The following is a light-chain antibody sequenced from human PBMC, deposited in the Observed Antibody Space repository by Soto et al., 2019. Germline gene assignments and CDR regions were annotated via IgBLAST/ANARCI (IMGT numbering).Light chain of an antibody. V-gene: IGKV3-11*01. CDR3: QQRSNWPPKIT. CDR2: DAS. Sequence: EIVLTQSPAILSLSPGERATLSCRASQSVSSYLAWYQQKPGQAPRLLIYDASNRATGIPARFSGSGSGTDFTLTISSLEPEDFAVYYCQQRSNWPPKITFGQGTRLENK. J-gene: IGKJ5*01. CDR1: QSVSSY.